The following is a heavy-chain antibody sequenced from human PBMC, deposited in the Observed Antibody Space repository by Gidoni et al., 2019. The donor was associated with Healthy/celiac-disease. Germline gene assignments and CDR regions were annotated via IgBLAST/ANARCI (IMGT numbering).Heavy chain of an antibody. CDR2: IYYSGST. CDR1: GGSISSGGYY. V-gene: IGHV4-31*03. Sequence: QVQLQASGPGLVKPSQTLSLTCTVSGGSISSGGYYWSWIRQHPGKGLEWIGYIYYSGSTYYNPSLKSRVTISVDTSKNQFSLKLSSVTAADTAVYYCARDMSGYNYFDYWGQGTLVTVSS. J-gene: IGHJ4*02. D-gene: IGHD1-1*01. CDR3: ARDMSGYNYFDY.